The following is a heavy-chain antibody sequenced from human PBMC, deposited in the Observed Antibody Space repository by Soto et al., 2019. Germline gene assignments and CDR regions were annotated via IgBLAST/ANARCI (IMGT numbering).Heavy chain of an antibody. Sequence: SETLSLTCTVSGGSISSSSYYWGWIRQPPGKGLEWIGSIYYSGSTYYNPSLKSRVTISVDTSKNQFSLKLSSVTAADTAVYYCASAVLRYFDWLPYYFDYWGQGTLVTVSS. CDR3: ASAVLRYFDWLPYYFDY. V-gene: IGHV4-39*01. CDR1: GGSISSSSYY. J-gene: IGHJ4*02. CDR2: IYYSGST. D-gene: IGHD3-9*01.